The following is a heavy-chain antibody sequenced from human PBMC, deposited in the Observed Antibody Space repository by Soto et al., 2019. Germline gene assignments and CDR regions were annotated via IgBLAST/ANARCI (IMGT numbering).Heavy chain of an antibody. CDR1: GCTFSSYA. Sequence: SVKVSCKASGCTFSSYAISWLRQCPGQGLEWMGGIIPIFGTANYEQKFQGRVTITADESTSTAYMELSSLRSEDTAVYYCARWGQNTIFGEFPYYYGMDVWGQGTTVTVSS. J-gene: IGHJ6*02. D-gene: IGHD3-3*01. V-gene: IGHV1-69*13. CDR2: IIPIFGTA. CDR3: ARWGQNTIFGEFPYYYGMDV.